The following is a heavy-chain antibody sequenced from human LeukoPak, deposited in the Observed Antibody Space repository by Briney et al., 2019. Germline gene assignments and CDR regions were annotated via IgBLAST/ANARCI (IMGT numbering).Heavy chain of an antibody. D-gene: IGHD2-8*01. J-gene: IGHJ5*02. CDR3: ARDFLCTNGVCHDCFDP. V-gene: IGHV1-18*01. CDR2: MGTYNGYT. Sequence: GASGKVSCKASGYTFTTYGISWVRQAPGQGLEWMGWMGTYNGYTDYAQKLQGRVTMTTDSSTTTAYMELRSLRSDDTAVYYCARDFLCTNGVCHDCFDPWGQGTLVTVSS. CDR1: GYTFTTYG.